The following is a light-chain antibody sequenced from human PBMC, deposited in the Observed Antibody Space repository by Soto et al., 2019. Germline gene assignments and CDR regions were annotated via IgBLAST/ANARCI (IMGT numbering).Light chain of an antibody. CDR2: RNS. CDR1: SSNIGRNT. V-gene: IGLV1-44*01. Sequence: QSGLTQPPSASGTPGQRIIISCSGSSSNIGRNTVNWYQHLPGRAPKVLIYRNSHRPSGVPDRFSGSQSGSAASLAISGLQSEDEAYYYCAAWDDNWRGVLFGGGTKLTVL. J-gene: IGLJ3*02. CDR3: AAWDDNWRGVL.